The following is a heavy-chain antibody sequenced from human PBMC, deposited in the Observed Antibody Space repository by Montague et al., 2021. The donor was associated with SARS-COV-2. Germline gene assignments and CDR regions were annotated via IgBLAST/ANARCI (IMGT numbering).Heavy chain of an antibody. Sequence: SETLSLTCTVSSGSLSNYYWSWIRQSPDKGLEWIGYMYETGNMIYNPSLRSRVSISADTSKGQFSLRLTSMTAPDSARYYCARNMAYWGQGVLVTV. V-gene: IGHV4-4*09. CDR3: ARNMAY. CDR2: MYETGNM. D-gene: IGHD2/OR15-2a*01. CDR1: SGSLSNYY. J-gene: IGHJ4*02.